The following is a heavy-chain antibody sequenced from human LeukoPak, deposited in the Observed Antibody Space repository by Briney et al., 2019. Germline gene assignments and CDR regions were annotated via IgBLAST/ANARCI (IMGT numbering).Heavy chain of an antibody. CDR1: GGSIRTYY. D-gene: IGHD6-25*01. J-gene: IGHJ4*02. Sequence: SETLSLTCTVSGGSIRTYYWSWIPQPPGKGLEWIGYIYYSGSTNYNPSLKSRVTISVDMSKNQFSLKLSSVTAADTAVYYRTREPRSSSDPYYFDFLGQGTLVTVSS. V-gene: IGHV4-59*01. CDR2: IYYSGST. CDR3: TREPRSSSDPYYFDF.